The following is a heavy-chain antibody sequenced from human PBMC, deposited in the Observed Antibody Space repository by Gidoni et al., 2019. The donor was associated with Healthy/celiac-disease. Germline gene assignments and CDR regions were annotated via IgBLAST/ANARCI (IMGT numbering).Heavy chain of an antibody. CDR1: GFTFSSYA. V-gene: IGHV3-23*01. Sequence: EVQLLASGGGLVQPGGSLRLSCAASGFTFSSYALSWVRQAQGKGLEWVSAISGSGGSTYYADSVKGRFTISRDNSKNTLYLQMNSLRAEDTAVYYWAKEGRMGYDFWSGYYEVGWFDPWGQGTLVTVSS. CDR3: AKEGRMGYDFWSGYYEVGWFDP. J-gene: IGHJ5*02. D-gene: IGHD3-3*01. CDR2: ISGSGGST.